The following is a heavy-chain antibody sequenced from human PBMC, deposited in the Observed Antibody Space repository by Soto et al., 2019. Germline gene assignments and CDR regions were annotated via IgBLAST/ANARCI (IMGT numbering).Heavy chain of an antibody. CDR3: ARNIAVVPAAMNWFDS. CDR2: IYYSGST. J-gene: IGHJ5*01. CDR1: GGSISSYY. Sequence: PSETLSLTCTVSGGSISSYYWSWIRQPPGKGLEWIGYIYYSGSTNYNPSLKSRVTLSVDTSKNQFSLKLTSVTAADTAVYYCARNIAVVPAAMNWFDSWGQGTLVTVSS. V-gene: IGHV4-59*01. D-gene: IGHD2-2*01.